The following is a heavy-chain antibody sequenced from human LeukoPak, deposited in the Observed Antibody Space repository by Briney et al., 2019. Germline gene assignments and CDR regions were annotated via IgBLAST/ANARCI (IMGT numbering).Heavy chain of an antibody. CDR2: VYHTGTS. D-gene: IGHD2-8*01. J-gene: IGHJ4*02. Sequence: PSETLSLTCSVSGASINEYYWTWVRQPPGKGLEWIGYVYHTGTSGYHPSLTSRVAMSLDTSKNQVSLKLRSVTAADTAVYFCTRVVNGGHFDYWGQGTLVTVSS. V-gene: IGHV4-59*01. CDR3: TRVVNGGHFDY. CDR1: GASINEYY.